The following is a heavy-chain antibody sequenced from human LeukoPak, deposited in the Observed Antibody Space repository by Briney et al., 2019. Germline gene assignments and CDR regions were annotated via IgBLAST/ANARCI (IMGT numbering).Heavy chain of an antibody. J-gene: IGHJ4*02. D-gene: IGHD1-1*01. CDR2: IYTSGST. CDR3: ARERGVLTPPIIDY. Sequence: PSEILSLTCTVSGGSISSYYWSWIRQPAGKGLEWIGRIYTSGSTNYNPSLKSRVTMSVDTSKNQFSLKLSSVTAADTAVYYCARERGVLTPPIIDYWGQGTLVTVSS. CDR1: GGSISSYY. V-gene: IGHV4-4*07.